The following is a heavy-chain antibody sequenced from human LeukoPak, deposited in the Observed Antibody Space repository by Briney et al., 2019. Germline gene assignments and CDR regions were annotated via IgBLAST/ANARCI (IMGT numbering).Heavy chain of an antibody. CDR3: TRGPARGYCSTSRCLGFDY. J-gene: IGHJ4*02. Sequence: PGGSLRLSCTSSGFTFGDYGIKWVRQAPGKGLEWVAFIKRKVHGGTTEYAASVKGRFTISREDSQSTAYLQMNSLKSEDTAVYYCTRGPARGYCSTSRCLGFDYWGQRTLVTVSS. D-gene: IGHD2-2*01. CDR2: IKRKVHGGTT. V-gene: IGHV3-49*04. CDR1: GFTFGDYG.